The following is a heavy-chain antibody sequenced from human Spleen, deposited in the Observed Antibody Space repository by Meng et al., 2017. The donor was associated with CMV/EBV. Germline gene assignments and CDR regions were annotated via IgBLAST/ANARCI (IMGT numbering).Heavy chain of an antibody. CDR1: GGSFSGYY. D-gene: IGHD3-3*01. CDR2: INHSGST. J-gene: IGHJ4*02. Sequence: QVQLQQGGAGLLTPSETLSLTCAVYGGSFSGYYWSWIRQPPGKGLEWIGEINHSGSTNYNPSLKSRVTISVDTSKNQFSLKLSSVTAADTAVYYCARGSGERFLEWQQLDYWGQGTLVTVSS. CDR3: ARGSGERFLEWQQLDY. V-gene: IGHV4-34*01.